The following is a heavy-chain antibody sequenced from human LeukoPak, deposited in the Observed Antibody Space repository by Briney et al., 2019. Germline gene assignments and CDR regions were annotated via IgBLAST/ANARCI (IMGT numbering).Heavy chain of an antibody. V-gene: IGHV4-34*01. CDR2: INHSGST. J-gene: IGHJ5*02. D-gene: IGHD3-3*01. Sequence: SETLSLTCAVYGGSFSGYYWSWLRQPPGKGLEWLGEINHSGSTNYNPSLKSRVTISVDTSKDQFSLKLSSVTAADTAVYYCARGSSITISLNWFDPWGQGTLVTVSS. CDR3: ARGSSITISLNWFDP. CDR1: GGSFSGYY.